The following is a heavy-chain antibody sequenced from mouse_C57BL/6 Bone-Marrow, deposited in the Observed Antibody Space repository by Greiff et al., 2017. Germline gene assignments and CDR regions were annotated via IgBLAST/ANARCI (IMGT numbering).Heavy chain of an antibody. D-gene: IGHD2-13*01. J-gene: IGHJ1*03. CDR2: IDPSASYT. CDR3: ARDGDYWYFDV. V-gene: IGHV1-50*01. Sequence: PGQGLEWIGAIDPSASYTNYNQKFKGKATLTVDTSSSTAYMQLSSLTSEDSAVYYCARDGDYWYFDVWGTGTTVTVSS.